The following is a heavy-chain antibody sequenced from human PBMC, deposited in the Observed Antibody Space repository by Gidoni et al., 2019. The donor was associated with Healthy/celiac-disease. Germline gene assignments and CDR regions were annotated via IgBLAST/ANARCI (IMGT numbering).Heavy chain of an antibody. V-gene: IGHV4-4*02. CDR3: ARWGDWNYSFDY. D-gene: IGHD1-7*01. J-gene: IGHJ4*02. Sequence: QVHLQESGPGLLTPSGTLSLTCAVSCCSISSSNWWSWVRQPPGKGLEWIGEIYNSGSTNYNPSLKRRVTISVDKSKNQFSLKLSSVTAADTAVYYCARWGDWNYSFDYWGQGTLVTVSS. CDR1: CCSISSSNW. CDR2: IYNSGST.